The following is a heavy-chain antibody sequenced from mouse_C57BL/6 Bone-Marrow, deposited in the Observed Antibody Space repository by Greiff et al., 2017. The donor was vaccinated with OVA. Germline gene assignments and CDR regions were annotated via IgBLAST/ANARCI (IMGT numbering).Heavy chain of an antibody. V-gene: IGHV1-18*01. CDR2: INPNNGGT. Sequence: EVQLQQSGPELVKPGASVKIPCKASGYTFTDYNMDWVKQSHGKSLEWIGDINPNNGGTIYNQKFKGKATLTVDKSSSTAYMELRSLTSEDTAVYYCARVDFYYYGSSVQGYAMDYWGQGTSVTVSS. CDR3: ARVDFYYYGSSVQGYAMDY. J-gene: IGHJ4*01. CDR1: GYTFTDYN. D-gene: IGHD1-1*01.